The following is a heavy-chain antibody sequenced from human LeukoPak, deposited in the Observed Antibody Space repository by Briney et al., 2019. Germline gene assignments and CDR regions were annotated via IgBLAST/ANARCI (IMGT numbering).Heavy chain of an antibody. CDR1: GGSFSGYY. Sequence: SETLSLTCAVHGGSFSGYYRTWIRQSPGKGLEWIGEIYHSGITNYKPSLKSRVTISIDTSKNQFSLKLTSVTAADTAVYYCTSFVWGIGFQYWGQGTLVTVSS. D-gene: IGHD7-27*01. CDR3: TSFVWGIGFQY. J-gene: IGHJ4*02. V-gene: IGHV4-34*01. CDR2: IYHSGIT.